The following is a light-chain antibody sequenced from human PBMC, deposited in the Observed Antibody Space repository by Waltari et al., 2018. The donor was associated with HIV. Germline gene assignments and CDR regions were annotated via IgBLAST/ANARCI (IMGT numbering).Light chain of an antibody. Sequence: QTVVTQEPSLTVSPGGTVTLTCASSTGAVTSGYYQNWFQQKPGPAHSALIYSTSNKHSVTPARFSGSLLGGKSALTLSGVQPEDEAEYYCLLYYGGALVFGGGTKLTVL. CDR3: LLYYGGALV. J-gene: IGLJ2*01. CDR2: STS. CDR1: TGAVTSGYY. V-gene: IGLV7-43*01.